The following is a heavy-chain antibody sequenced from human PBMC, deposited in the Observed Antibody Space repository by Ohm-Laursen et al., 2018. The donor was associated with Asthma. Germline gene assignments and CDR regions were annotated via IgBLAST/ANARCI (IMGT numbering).Heavy chain of an antibody. D-gene: IGHD3-22*01. CDR3: ARELRETEYYYDSSGTQVDY. J-gene: IGHJ4*02. CDR1: GGSISSGAYS. Sequence: SQTLSLTCTVSGGSISSGAYSWSWIRQAPGKGLEWIGYIYHSGSTHYNPSLKSRVTISVDTSKNQFSLKLSSVTAADTAVYYCARELRETEYYYDSSGTQVDYWGQGTLVTVSS. CDR2: IYHSGST. V-gene: IGHV4-30-2*02.